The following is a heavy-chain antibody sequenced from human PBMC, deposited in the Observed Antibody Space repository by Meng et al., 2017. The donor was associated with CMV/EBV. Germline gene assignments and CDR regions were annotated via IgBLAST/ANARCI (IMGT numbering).Heavy chain of an antibody. D-gene: IGHD5-18*01. CDR1: GFFFSTSGVG. CDR3: AHRGSYGYHGY. Sequence: QISMKESVPTLLNSTQTLTLTCTFSGFFFSTSGVGVGWIRHPPGKALEWLALIYWDDDKRYSPSLKSRLTITKDTSKNQVVLTMTNMDPVDTATYYCAHRGSYGYHGYWGQGTLVTVSS. CDR2: IYWDDDK. V-gene: IGHV2-5*02. J-gene: IGHJ4*02.